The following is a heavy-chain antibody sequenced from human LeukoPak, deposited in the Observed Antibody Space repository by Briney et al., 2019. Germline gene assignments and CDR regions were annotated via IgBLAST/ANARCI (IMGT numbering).Heavy chain of an antibody. CDR3: AREEYLSGSYVDD. CDR1: GNIFNTYG. Sequence: GASVKVSCKDSGNIFNTYGFSWVRQALGQGLEWIGWINVHKGNTNYAQKFQGRVTMTADTSTSTVYMELRSLTSDDTAVYYCAREEYLSGSYVDDWGQGTLVTVSS. D-gene: IGHD3-10*01. J-gene: IGHJ4*02. CDR2: INVHKGNT. V-gene: IGHV1-18*01.